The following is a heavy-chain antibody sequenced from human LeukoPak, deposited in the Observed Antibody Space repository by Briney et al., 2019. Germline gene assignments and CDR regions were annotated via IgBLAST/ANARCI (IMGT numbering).Heavy chain of an antibody. V-gene: IGHV4-39*01. CDR3: ARWGFDSSSSYYYYGMDV. D-gene: IGHD6-6*01. J-gene: IGHJ6*02. Sequence: KTSETLSLTCTVSGGSISSSSYYWGWIRQPPGKGLEWIGSIYYSGSTYYNPSLKSRVTISVDTSKNQFSLKLSSVTAADTAVHYCARWGFDSSSSYYYYGMDVWGQGTTVTVSS. CDR2: IYYSGST. CDR1: GGSISSSSYY.